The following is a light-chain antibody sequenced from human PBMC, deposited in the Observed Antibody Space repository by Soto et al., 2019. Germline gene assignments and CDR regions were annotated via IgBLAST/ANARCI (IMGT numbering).Light chain of an antibody. CDR2: DVS. J-gene: IGLJ3*02. Sequence: QSALTQPASVSGSPGQSITISCTGTSSDVGGYNHVSWYQQHPGKAPKLMIYDVSNRPSGVSNRFSGSKSGNTASLTISGLQAEDEADYYCRSYTGSSTKVFGAGTKVTVL. CDR3: RSYTGSSTKV. V-gene: IGLV2-14*01. CDR1: SSDVGGYNH.